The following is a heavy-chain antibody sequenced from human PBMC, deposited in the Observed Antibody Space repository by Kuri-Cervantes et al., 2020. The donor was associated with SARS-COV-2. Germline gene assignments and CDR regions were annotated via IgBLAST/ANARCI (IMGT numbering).Heavy chain of an antibody. V-gene: IGHV3-66*01. D-gene: IGHD2-15*01. Sequence: GESLKISCAASGFTVSSNYMSWVRQAPGKGLEWVSVIYSGGSTYYADSVKGRFTISRDNSKNTLYLQMNSLRAADAAVYYCARYGAVERDYYYYYGMDVWGQGTTVTVSS. CDR2: IYSGGST. CDR3: ARYGAVERDYYYYYGMDV. J-gene: IGHJ6*02. CDR1: GFTVSSNY.